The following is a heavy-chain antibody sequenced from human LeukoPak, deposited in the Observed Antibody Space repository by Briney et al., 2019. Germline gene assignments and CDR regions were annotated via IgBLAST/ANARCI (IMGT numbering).Heavy chain of an antibody. CDR3: ARHSSGWYGYYYYYMDV. Sequence: SETLSLTCTVSGGSISSYYWSWIRQPPGKGLEWIGYIYYSGSTNYNPSLKSRVTISVDTSKNQFSLKLSSVTAADTAVYYWARHSSGWYGYYYYYMDVWGKGTTVTVSS. J-gene: IGHJ6*03. D-gene: IGHD6-19*01. CDR2: IYYSGST. V-gene: IGHV4-59*08. CDR1: GGSISSYY.